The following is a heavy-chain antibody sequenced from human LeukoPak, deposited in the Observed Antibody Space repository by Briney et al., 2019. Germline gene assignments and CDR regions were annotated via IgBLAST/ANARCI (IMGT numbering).Heavy chain of an antibody. J-gene: IGHJ3*02. V-gene: IGHV3-66*01. CDR3: ARGVAGTFGQTFDI. D-gene: IGHD6-19*01. CDR2: IYAGGIT. CDR1: GFTFSSYE. Sequence: GGSLRLSCAASGFTFSSYEMNWVRQAPGKGLEWVSVIYAGGITYYPDSVKGRFTISRDNSKNTLFLQMNSLRVEDTAVYYCARGVAGTFGQTFDIWGQGTMVTVSS.